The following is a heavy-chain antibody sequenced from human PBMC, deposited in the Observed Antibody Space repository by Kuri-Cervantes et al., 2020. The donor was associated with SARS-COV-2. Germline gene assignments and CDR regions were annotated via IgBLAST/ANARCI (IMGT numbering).Heavy chain of an antibody. V-gene: IGHV1-69*06. Sequence: SVKVSCKASGYIFTDYYMHWVRQAPGQGLEWMGGIIPIFGTANYAQKFQGRVTITADKSTSTACMELSSLRSEDTAVYYCAREGSCSSTSCPSDYWGQGTLVTVSS. CDR3: AREGSCSSTSCPSDY. J-gene: IGHJ4*02. D-gene: IGHD2-2*01. CDR1: GYIFTDYY. CDR2: IIPIFGTA.